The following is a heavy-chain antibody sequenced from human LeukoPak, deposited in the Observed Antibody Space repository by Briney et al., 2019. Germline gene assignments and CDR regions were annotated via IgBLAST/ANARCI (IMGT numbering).Heavy chain of an antibody. CDR3: AKDSATGAPSEGAIDY. Sequence: PGGSLRFSCAASGFTFSSYAMHWVRQAPGKGLEYVSAISSNGGSTYYANSVKGRFTISRDNSKNTLYLQMNSLRAEDTAVYYCAKDSATGAPSEGAIDYWGQGTLVTVSS. J-gene: IGHJ4*02. V-gene: IGHV3-64*01. D-gene: IGHD3-10*01. CDR2: ISSNGGST. CDR1: GFTFSSYA.